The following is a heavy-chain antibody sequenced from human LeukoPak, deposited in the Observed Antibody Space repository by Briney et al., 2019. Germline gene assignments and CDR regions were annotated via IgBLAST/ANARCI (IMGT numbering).Heavy chain of an antibody. J-gene: IGHJ3*02. CDR2: ISGSGGST. V-gene: IGHV3-23*01. CDR1: GFTFSSYA. D-gene: IGHD3-22*01. Sequence: GGSLRLSCAASGFTFSSYAMSWVRQAPGKGLEWVSAISGSGGSTYYADSVKGRFTISRDNSKNTLYLQMNSLRAEDTAVYYCAKDRGYYDSSGYYYGAFDIWGQGTMVTVSS. CDR3: AKDRGYYDSSGYYYGAFDI.